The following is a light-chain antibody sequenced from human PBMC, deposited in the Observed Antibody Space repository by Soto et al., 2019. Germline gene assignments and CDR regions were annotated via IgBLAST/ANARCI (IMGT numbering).Light chain of an antibody. V-gene: IGKV1-39*01. J-gene: IGKJ2*01. CDR1: QSISNY. Sequence: DIQMTQSPSSLSASVGDRVTITCRASQSISNYLNWYQQKPGKAPKFLIYAASSLQSGVPSRFSGSGSGTDFTLSISSLQPDDFATYYCQQSYSTPYTFGQGTKLEIK. CDR3: QQSYSTPYT. CDR2: AAS.